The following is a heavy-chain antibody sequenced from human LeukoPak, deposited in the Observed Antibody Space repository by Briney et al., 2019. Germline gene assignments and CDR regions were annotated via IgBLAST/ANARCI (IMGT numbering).Heavy chain of an antibody. V-gene: IGHV3-30-3*01. J-gene: IGHJ4*02. CDR2: ISYDGSNK. CDR3: ARVGLKVGNSGTLFDY. Sequence: PGGSLRLSCAASGFTFSSYAMHWVRQAPGKGLEWVAVISYDGSNKYYADSVKGRFTISRDNSKNTLYLQMNSLRAEDTAVYYCARVGLKVGNSGTLFDYWGQGTLVTVSS. CDR1: GFTFSSYA. D-gene: IGHD4-23*01.